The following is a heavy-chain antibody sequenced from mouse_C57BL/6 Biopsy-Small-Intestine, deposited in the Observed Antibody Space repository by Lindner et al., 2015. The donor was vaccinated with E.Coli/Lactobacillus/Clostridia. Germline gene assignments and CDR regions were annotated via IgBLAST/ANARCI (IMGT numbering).Heavy chain of an antibody. CDR2: IYPGNGNS. CDR1: GYTSTGYY. CDR3: ARQAWGFDY. J-gene: IGHJ2*01. Sequence: VQLQESGPELVKPGASVKISCKASGYTSTGYYINWVKQRPGQGLEWIGWIYPGNGNSKYNEKFRGKATLTVDTSSSTAYMHLSSLTSEDSAVYFCARQAWGFDYWGQGTTLTVSS. D-gene: IGHD3-2*02. V-gene: IGHV1-84*01.